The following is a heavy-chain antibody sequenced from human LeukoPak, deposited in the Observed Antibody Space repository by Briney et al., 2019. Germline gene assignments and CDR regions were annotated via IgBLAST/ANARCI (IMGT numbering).Heavy chain of an antibody. Sequence: GRSLRLSCAASGFTFSSYAMHWVRQAPGKGLEWVAVISYDGSNKYYADSVKGRFTISRDNSKNTLYLQMNSLRAEDTAVYYCARGSLPIVVVTKNWFDPWGQGTLVTVSS. CDR3: ARGSLPIVVVTKNWFDP. CDR1: GFTFSSYA. CDR2: ISYDGSNK. J-gene: IGHJ5*02. D-gene: IGHD3-22*01. V-gene: IGHV3-30*04.